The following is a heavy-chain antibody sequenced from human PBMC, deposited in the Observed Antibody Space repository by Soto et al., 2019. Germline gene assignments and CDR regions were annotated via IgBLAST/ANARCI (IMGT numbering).Heavy chain of an antibody. D-gene: IGHD6-19*01. V-gene: IGHV3-30*18. J-gene: IGHJ4*02. CDR3: AKDPWIRQSSGWFYYFDN. CDR2: ITRAGSKK. Sequence: QVQLVESGGGVVQPGRSLRLSCAASGFTFSSYGMHWVRQAPGKGLEWVAIITRAGSKKYYADSEKGRFTISRDNSKNTLYLQMNSLIVEDTAVFYCAKDPWIRQSSGWFYYFDNWGQGTLITVPS. CDR1: GFTFSSYG.